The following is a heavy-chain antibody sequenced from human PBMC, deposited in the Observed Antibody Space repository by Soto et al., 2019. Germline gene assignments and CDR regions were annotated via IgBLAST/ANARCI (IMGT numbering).Heavy chain of an antibody. CDR1: GGSISSYY. J-gene: IGHJ4*02. D-gene: IGHD6-19*01. CDR3: ARQVGGWAPWYFHY. V-gene: IGHV4-59*08. CDR2: IYYSGST. Sequence: SETLSLTCTVSGGSISSYYWSWIRQPPGKGLEWIGYIYYSGSTNYNPSLKSRVTISVDTSKNQFSLKLSSVTAADTAVYYCARQVGGWAPWYFHYWGQGTLVTVS.